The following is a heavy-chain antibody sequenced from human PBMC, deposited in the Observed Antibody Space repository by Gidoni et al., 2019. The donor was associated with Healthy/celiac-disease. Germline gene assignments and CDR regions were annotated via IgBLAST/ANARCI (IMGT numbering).Heavy chain of an antibody. J-gene: IGHJ4*02. V-gene: IGHV4-39*01. CDR1: GGSISSSSYY. D-gene: IGHD3-22*01. CDR2: IYYSGST. CDR3: ARIRFDSSGYYSLYYFDY. Sequence: QLQLQESGPGLVKRSETLSLTCTVSGGSISSSSYYWGWIRQPPGKGLEWIGSIYYSGSTYYNPSLKSRVTISVDTSKNQFSLKLSSVTAADTAVYYCARIRFDSSGYYSLYYFDYWGQGTLVTVSS.